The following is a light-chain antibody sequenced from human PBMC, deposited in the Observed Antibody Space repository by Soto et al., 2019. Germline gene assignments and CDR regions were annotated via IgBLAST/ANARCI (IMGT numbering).Light chain of an antibody. V-gene: IGKV3-15*01. CDR1: QSVSTK. CDR2: GAS. Sequence: EIVMTQSPATLSVSPGERATLSCRASQSVSTKLAWYRHKPVQAPRLLIYGASTRATGIPARFSGSGSGTECTLTINSLQSEDFAVYYCQQYKNWPHFTFGPGTTVDIK. CDR3: QQYKNWPHFT. J-gene: IGKJ3*01.